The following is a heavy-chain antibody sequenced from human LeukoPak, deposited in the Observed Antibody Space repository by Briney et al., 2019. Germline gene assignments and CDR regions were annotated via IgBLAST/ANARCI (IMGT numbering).Heavy chain of an antibody. V-gene: IGHV4-34*01. J-gene: IGHJ4*02. Sequence: SEILSLTCAVYGGSFSGYYWSWIRQPPGKGLEWIGEINHSGSTNYNPSLKSRVTISVDTSKNQFSLKLSSVTAADTAVYYCAREDSSSWYVGFDYWGQGTLVTVSS. CDR3: AREDSSSWYVGFDY. CDR2: INHSGST. CDR1: GGSFSGYY. D-gene: IGHD6-13*01.